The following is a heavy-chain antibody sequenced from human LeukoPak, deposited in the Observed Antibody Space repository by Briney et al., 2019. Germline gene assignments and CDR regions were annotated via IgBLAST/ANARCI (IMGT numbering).Heavy chain of an antibody. J-gene: IGHJ4*02. V-gene: IGHV4-59*01. CDR3: ARGGDYGEIDY. D-gene: IGHD4-17*01. Sequence: SETLSLTCTVSGGSISSYYWSWIRQPPGKGLEWIGYIYYSGSTNYNPSPKSRVTISVDTSKDQFSLKLSSVTAADTAVYYCARGGDYGEIDYWGQGTLVTVSS. CDR1: GGSISSYY. CDR2: IYYSGST.